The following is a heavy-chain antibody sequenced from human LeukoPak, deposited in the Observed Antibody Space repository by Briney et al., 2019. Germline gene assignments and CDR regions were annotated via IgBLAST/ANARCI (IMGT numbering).Heavy chain of an antibody. D-gene: IGHD5-12*01. V-gene: IGHV1-18*01. J-gene: IGHJ4*02. CDR2: ISGNQGNT. CDR3: ARSDLGTITAEPFEY. Sequence: ASVKVSCKASGYTFTSYGITWVRQAPGQGLEWMGWISGNQGNTKYAQNFQGRVTMTIDTSTSTAYMELRSLRSDDTAIYFCARSDLGTITAEPFEYWGQGTLVAVSS. CDR1: GYTFTSYG.